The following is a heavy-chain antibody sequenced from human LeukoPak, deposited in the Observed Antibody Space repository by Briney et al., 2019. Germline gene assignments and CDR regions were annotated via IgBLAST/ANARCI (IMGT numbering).Heavy chain of an antibody. V-gene: IGHV3-30*14. J-gene: IGHJ4*02. Sequence: GRTLRLSCAASGFTFSDYAMHWVGQAPGKGLEWLAVVSDDGGNTYSADSVKGRFTISRDNSKNTLYLQMNSLSAEDTAEYYCALQTITGTTYIDYGGQGTLVTVSS. CDR2: VSDDGGNT. D-gene: IGHD1-20*01. CDR3: ALQTITGTTYIDY. CDR1: GFTFSDYA.